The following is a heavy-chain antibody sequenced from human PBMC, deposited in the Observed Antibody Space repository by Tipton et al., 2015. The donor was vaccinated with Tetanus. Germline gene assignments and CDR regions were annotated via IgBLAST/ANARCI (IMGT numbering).Heavy chain of an antibody. D-gene: IGHD6-13*01. V-gene: IGHV4-4*08. Sequence: TLSLTCTVSGGSLSSSYWTWIRQTPGQGLEWMGYIYSSGSTSYNPSLRSRITMSIDTSGNQFPLVLTSVTAADPAVYYCARLGSSSWVEHWGQGTLVTVSS. CDR2: IYSSGST. J-gene: IGHJ1*01. CDR1: GGSLSSSY. CDR3: ARLGSSSWVEH.